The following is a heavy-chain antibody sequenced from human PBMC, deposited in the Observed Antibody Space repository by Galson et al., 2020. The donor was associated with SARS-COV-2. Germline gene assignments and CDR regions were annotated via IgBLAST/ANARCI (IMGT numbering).Heavy chain of an antibody. CDR2: MNPNSGNT. CDR1: GYTFASYD. V-gene: IGHV1-8*01. J-gene: IGHJ4*01. CDR3: ARRSDYFDSSSYFY. Sequence: ASVKVSCKASGYTFASYDINWVRQATGQGLEWMGWMNPNSGNTGYAQKFQGRVTMTRDTSINTAYMELSSLRSEDTAVYYCARRSDYFDSSSYFYWGHGTLVTVSP. D-gene: IGHD3-22*01.